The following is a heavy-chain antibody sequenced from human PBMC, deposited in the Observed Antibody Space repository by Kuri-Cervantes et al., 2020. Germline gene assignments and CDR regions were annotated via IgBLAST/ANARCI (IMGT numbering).Heavy chain of an antibody. J-gene: IGHJ5*02. Sequence: GGSLRLSCAASGFTFSDHYMDWVRQAPGKGLEWVAVISYDGSNKYYADSVKGRFTISRDNSKNTLYLQMNSLRAEDTAVYYCAKVGPMVRGIAFDPWGQGTLVTVSS. D-gene: IGHD3-10*01. CDR2: ISYDGSNK. V-gene: IGHV3-30*18. CDR1: GFTFSDHY. CDR3: AKVGPMVRGIAFDP.